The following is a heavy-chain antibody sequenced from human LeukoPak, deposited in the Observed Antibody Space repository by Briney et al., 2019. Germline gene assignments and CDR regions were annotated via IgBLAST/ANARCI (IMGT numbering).Heavy chain of an antibody. CDR2: IRGSGDST. Sequence: GGSLRLSCAASGFTFNDYAMSWFRQASGKGLEWVSAIRGSGDSTYYVDSVKGRFTISRDNSKNTLYLQMNSLRAEDTAAYYCAKVRPPSGTGAFDIWGQGTMVTVSS. J-gene: IGHJ3*02. V-gene: IGHV3-23*01. CDR1: GFTFNDYA. CDR3: AKVRPPSGTGAFDI. D-gene: IGHD3/OR15-3a*01.